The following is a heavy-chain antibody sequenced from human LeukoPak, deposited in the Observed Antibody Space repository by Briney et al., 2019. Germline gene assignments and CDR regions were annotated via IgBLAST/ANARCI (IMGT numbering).Heavy chain of an antibody. CDR2: IYYSGST. CDR1: GGSISCGSYY. D-gene: IGHD2-2*01. Sequence: PSETLSLTCTVSGGSISCGSYYWSWRRQPPGKRLEWIGYIYYSGSTNYNPSLKSRVTISVDTSKNQFSLKLSSVTAADTAVYYCAREKIVVVPAAIYYYYGMDVWGQGTTVTVSS. CDR3: AREKIVVVPAAIYYYYGMDV. V-gene: IGHV4-61*01. J-gene: IGHJ6*02.